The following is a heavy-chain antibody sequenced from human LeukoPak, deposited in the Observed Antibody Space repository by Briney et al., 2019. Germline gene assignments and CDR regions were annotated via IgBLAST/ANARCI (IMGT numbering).Heavy chain of an antibody. J-gene: IGHJ4*02. CDR3: AKWPGVDIVLMVYAKGIDY. D-gene: IGHD2-8*01. CDR2: ISGSGGST. CDR1: GFTFSSYA. Sequence: GGSLRLSCAASGFTFSSYAMSWVRQAPGKGLEWVSAISGSGGSTYYADSVKGRFTISRDNSKNTLYLQVNSLRAEDTAVYYCAKWPGVDIVLMVYAKGIDYWGQGTLVTVSS. V-gene: IGHV3-23*01.